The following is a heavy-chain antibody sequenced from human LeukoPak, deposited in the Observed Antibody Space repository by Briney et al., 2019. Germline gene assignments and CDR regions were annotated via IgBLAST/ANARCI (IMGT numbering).Heavy chain of an antibody. J-gene: IGHJ6*02. CDR1: GGSISSGVSY. Sequence: SETLSLTCTVSGGSISSGVSYWTWIRQHPGKGLEWIGYIYYSGSTYYNPSLKSRVTISVDTSKNQFSLKLSSVTAADTAVYYCARGSSSWAYYYYGMDVWGQGTTVTVSS. V-gene: IGHV4-31*03. CDR3: ARGSSSWAYYYYGMDV. D-gene: IGHD6-13*01. CDR2: IYYSGST.